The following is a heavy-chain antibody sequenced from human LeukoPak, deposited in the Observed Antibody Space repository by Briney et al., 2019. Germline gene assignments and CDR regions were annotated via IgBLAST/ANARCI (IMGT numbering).Heavy chain of an antibody. Sequence: GRSLRLSCAASGFTFSSYGMHWVRQAPGKGLEWVSLIWYDGSNKYYADSVKGRFTISRDNSKNTLYLQMNSLRAEDTAVCYRARDWGKGDYWGQGTLVTVSS. D-gene: IGHD3-16*01. V-gene: IGHV3-33*01. CDR1: GFTFSSYG. CDR2: IWYDGSNK. J-gene: IGHJ4*02. CDR3: ARDWGKGDY.